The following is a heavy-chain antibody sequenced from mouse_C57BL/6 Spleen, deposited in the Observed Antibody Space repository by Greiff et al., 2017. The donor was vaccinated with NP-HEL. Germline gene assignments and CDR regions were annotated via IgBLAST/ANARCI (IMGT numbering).Heavy chain of an antibody. D-gene: IGHD1-1*01. Sequence: VQLQQSGPVLVKPGASVKMSCKASGYTFTDYYMNWVKQSHGKSLEWIGVINPYNGGTSYNQKFKGKATLTVDKSSSTAYMELNSLTSEDSAVYYCAREGGSSYLFAYWGQGTLVTVSA. CDR2: INPYNGGT. CDR3: AREGGSSYLFAY. CDR1: GYTFTDYY. J-gene: IGHJ3*01. V-gene: IGHV1-19*01.